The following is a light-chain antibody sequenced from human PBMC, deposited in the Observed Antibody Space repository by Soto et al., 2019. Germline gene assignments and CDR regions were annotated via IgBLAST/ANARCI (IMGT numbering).Light chain of an antibody. CDR3: QQYGSSGT. V-gene: IGKV3-20*01. CDR1: QSVSSSY. Sequence: DIVLTQSPGTLSLSPGERATLSCRASQSVSSSYLAWYQQKPGQAPRLLIYGASSRATGIPDRFSGSGSGTDFTLTISRLEPEDFAVYYCQQYGSSGTFGQWTKVDSK. J-gene: IGKJ1*01. CDR2: GAS.